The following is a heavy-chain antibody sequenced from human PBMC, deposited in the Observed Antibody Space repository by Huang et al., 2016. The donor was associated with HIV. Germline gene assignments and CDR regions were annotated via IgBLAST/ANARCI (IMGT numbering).Heavy chain of an antibody. V-gene: IGHV7-4-1*02. J-gene: IGHJ2*01. D-gene: IGHD3-16*01. CDR2: INHKNCDP. CDR3: ARTPPDTSLRSYFDF. Sequence: QVQLLQSESELQKPGASVKISCKTSGYAFTNYGLNWVRQAPGKGLEWRGWINHKNCDPTYSHGFKGRFVFALDTSIDTSYLQISSLRSEDTAVYYCARTPPDTSLRSYFDFWGRGTLVIVSS. CDR1: GYAFTNYG.